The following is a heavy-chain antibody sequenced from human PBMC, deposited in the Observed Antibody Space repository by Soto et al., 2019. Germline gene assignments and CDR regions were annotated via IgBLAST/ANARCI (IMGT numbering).Heavy chain of an antibody. Sequence: SQTLSLTCASSGDSVSSNTAAWNLIRSSPSRGLEWLGRTYYRSNWRHDYAVSVKSRITVNPDTSKNHFSLQLNSVTPDDTAVYYCAKDHQGTGTHLWDYWGQGTLVTVSS. CDR1: GDSVSSNTAA. CDR2: TYYRSNWRH. V-gene: IGHV6-1*01. J-gene: IGHJ4*02. D-gene: IGHD1-1*01. CDR3: AKDHQGTGTHLWDY.